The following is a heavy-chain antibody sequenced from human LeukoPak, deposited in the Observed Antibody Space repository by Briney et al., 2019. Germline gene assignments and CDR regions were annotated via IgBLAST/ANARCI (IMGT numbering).Heavy chain of an antibody. Sequence: PGGSLRLSCAASGFTFSSYAMSWVRQAPGKGLEWVSGTSGSGRSIHYADSVKGRFTISRDNAKNSLYLHMNSLRDEDTAVYYCARNVAYAFDIWGQGTMVTVSS. D-gene: IGHD3-10*02. J-gene: IGHJ3*02. CDR3: ARNVAYAFDI. CDR1: GFTFSSYA. CDR2: TSGSGRSI. V-gene: IGHV3-23*01.